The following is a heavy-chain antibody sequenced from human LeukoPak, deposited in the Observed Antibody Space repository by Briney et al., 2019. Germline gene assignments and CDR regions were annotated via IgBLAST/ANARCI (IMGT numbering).Heavy chain of an antibody. CDR1: GGAITNYY. V-gene: IGHV4-59*01. J-gene: IGHJ4*02. CDR3: ARAPPAAPQWLHFDY. D-gene: IGHD6-19*01. Sequence: SETLSLTCGVSGGAITNYYWNWTRQAAGPGLEWLGYIYYTGCTTYSPSVKSRITISLDTSKKQISLKLRSVTAADTAVYYCARAPPAAPQWLHFDYWGQGTLVTVSS. CDR2: IYYTGCT.